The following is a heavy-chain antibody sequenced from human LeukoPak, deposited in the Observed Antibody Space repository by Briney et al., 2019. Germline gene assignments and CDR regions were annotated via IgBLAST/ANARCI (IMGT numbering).Heavy chain of an antibody. CDR2: ISAGGDNT. V-gene: IGHV3-23*01. J-gene: IGHJ4*02. D-gene: IGHD4-17*01. CDR3: ARRFSWLDS. CDR1: GFTFSNYG. Sequence: PGGSLRLSCAASGFTFSNYGMSWVRQAPGKGLEWVSSISAGGDNTYYADSVKGRFTTSRDNSKYTLWLQMNSLRAEDTAVYYCARRFSWLDSWGQGTLVTVST.